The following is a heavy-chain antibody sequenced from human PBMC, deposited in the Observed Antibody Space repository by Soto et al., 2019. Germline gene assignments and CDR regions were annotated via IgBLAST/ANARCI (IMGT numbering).Heavy chain of an antibody. CDR3: AKDARKGYSYGLDY. CDR2: ISGSGGST. D-gene: IGHD5-18*01. V-gene: IGHV3-23*01. J-gene: IGHJ4*02. Sequence: PGGSLRLSCAASGFTFRSYAMSWVRQAPGKGLEWVSAISGSGGSTYYADSVKGRFTISRDNSKNTLYLQMNSLRAEDTAVYYCAKDARKGYSYGLDYWGQGTLVTVSS. CDR1: GFTFRSYA.